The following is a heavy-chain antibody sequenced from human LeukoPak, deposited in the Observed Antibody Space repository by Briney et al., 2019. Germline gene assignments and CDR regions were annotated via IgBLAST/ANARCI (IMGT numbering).Heavy chain of an antibody. CDR3: ARGSFDTSDYNYIGFDY. V-gene: IGHV4-59*11. J-gene: IGHJ4*02. CDR1: GGSISSHY. D-gene: IGHD3-22*01. Sequence: PSETLSLTCTVSGGSISSHYWSWLRQPPGKGLEGIGYIYNSGSTNYNPSLKSRLTISIDTSKNQFSLKLTSLTAADTAVYYCARGSFDTSDYNYIGFDYWGQGTLVTVSS. CDR2: IYNSGST.